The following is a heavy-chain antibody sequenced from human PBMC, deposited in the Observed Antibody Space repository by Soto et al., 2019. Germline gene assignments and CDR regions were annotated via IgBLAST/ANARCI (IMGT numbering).Heavy chain of an antibody. V-gene: IGHV1-8*01. D-gene: IGHD3-10*01. Sequence: ASVKVSCKASGYTFTSYDINWVRQATGQGLEWMGWMNPNSGNTGYAQKFQGRVTMTRNTSISTAYMELSSLSSEDTAVYYCASGITMVRGVITTSFDYWGQGTLVTVSS. CDR2: MNPNSGNT. J-gene: IGHJ4*02. CDR3: ASGITMVRGVITTSFDY. CDR1: GYTFTSYD.